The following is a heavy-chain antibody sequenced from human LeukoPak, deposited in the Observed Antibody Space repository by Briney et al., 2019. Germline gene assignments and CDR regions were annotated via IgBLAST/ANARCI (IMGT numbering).Heavy chain of an antibody. V-gene: IGHV3-23*01. D-gene: IGHD2-2*01. CDR1: GFTFNSYA. CDR3: AKAKCSSTTCYSGY. J-gene: IGHJ4*02. Sequence: GGSLRLSCAASGFTFNSYAMSWVRQAPGKGLEWVSAISGSGGSTYYADSVKGRFTISRDNSKNTLYLQMNSLRADDTAVYYCAKAKCSSTTCYSGYWGQGTLVTVSS. CDR2: ISGSGGST.